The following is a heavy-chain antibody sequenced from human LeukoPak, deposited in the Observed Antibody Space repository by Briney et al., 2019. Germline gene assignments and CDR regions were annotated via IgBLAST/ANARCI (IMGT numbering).Heavy chain of an antibody. CDR2: TNYRSKWYY. D-gene: IGHD6-19*01. CDR1: GDSVSSNSAT. Sequence: SQTLSLTCAISGDSVSSNSATWNWIRQSPSRGLEWLGRTNYRSKWYYDYAVPVISRVTINPDTSKNQFSLQLNSVTPEDTAVYYCARASSSGWSFDYWGQGTLVTVSS. V-gene: IGHV6-1*01. J-gene: IGHJ4*02. CDR3: ARASSSGWSFDY.